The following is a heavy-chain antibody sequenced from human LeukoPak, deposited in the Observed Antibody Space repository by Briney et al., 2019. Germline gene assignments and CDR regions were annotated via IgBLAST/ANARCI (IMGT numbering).Heavy chain of an antibody. V-gene: IGHV3-30*02. CDR2: IRYDGSNK. Sequence: GGSLRLSCAASGFTFSNHVMHCVRQAPGKGLEWVAFIRYDGSNKYYADSVKGRFTISRDNSKNTLYLQMNSLRAEDTAVYYCAKDQDLLDYWGQGTLVTVSS. CDR1: GFTFSNHV. CDR3: AKDQDLLDY. J-gene: IGHJ4*02.